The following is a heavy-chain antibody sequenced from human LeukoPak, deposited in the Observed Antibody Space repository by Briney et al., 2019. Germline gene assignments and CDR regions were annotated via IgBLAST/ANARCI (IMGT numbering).Heavy chain of an antibody. CDR1: GFTFDDYA. J-gene: IGHJ6*03. V-gene: IGHV3-9*01. CDR3: ANAAGYYDSSMDV. D-gene: IGHD3-22*01. Sequence: GGSLRLSCAASGFTFDDYAMHWVRHAPGKGLEWVSGISWNSGSIGYADSVKGRFTISRDNAKNSLYLQMNSLRAEDTAVYYCANAAGYYDSSMDVWGKGTTVTVSS. CDR2: ISWNSGSI.